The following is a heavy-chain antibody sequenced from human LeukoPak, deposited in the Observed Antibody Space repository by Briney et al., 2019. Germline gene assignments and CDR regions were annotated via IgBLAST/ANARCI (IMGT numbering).Heavy chain of an antibody. J-gene: IGHJ4*02. CDR2: ISSSSSYI. V-gene: IGHV3-21*01. D-gene: IGHD5-12*01. CDR3: AREEFSGYDNFDY. CDR1: GFTFSSYS. Sequence: GGSLRLSCAASGFTFSSYSMTWVRQAPGKGLEWVSSISSSSSYIYYADSVKGRFTISRDNAKNSLYLQMNSLRAEDTAVYYCAREEFSGYDNFDYWGQGTLVTVSS.